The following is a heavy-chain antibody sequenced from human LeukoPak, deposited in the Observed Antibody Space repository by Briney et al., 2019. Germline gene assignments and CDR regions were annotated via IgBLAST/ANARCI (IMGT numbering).Heavy chain of an antibody. D-gene: IGHD6-19*01. Sequence: PSETLSLTCTVSGGSISGTSYYWGWIRQPPGKGLEWIGSIYYSGSTYYNPSLKSRVTMSVDTSKNQFSLKLSSVTAADTAVYYCASVSRQWLVEYYFDYWGQGTLVTVSS. CDR2: IYYSGST. CDR3: ASVSRQWLVEYYFDY. J-gene: IGHJ4*02. CDR1: GGSISGTSYY. V-gene: IGHV4-39*07.